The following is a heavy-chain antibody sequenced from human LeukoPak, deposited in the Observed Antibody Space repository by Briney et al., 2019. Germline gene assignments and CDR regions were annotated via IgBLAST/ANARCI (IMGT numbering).Heavy chain of an antibody. CDR2: TYYRSQWHN. V-gene: IGHV6-1*01. Sequence: SQTLSLTCAISGDSVSNNNYAWNWIRQSPSRGLEWLGRTYYRSQWHNDYARSVMSRISVDPDTSKNQLSLHLDFVTPDDTAVYYCAGGYAFDVWGQGTMVTVSS. J-gene: IGHJ3*01. CDR3: AGGYAFDV. CDR1: GDSVSNNNYA.